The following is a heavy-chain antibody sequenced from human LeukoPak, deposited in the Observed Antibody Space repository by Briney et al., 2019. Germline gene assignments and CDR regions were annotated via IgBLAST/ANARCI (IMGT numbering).Heavy chain of an antibody. Sequence: GGSLRLSCAASGFTFSSYSMNWVRQAPGKGLEWVSYISSSSSTIYYADSVKGRFTISRENAKNSLYLQMNSLRAEDTAVYYCARGYCSGGSCYSLSPDYWGQGTLVTVSS. CDR2: ISSSSSTI. CDR3: ARGYCSGGSCYSLSPDY. D-gene: IGHD2-15*01. J-gene: IGHJ4*02. CDR1: GFTFSSYS. V-gene: IGHV3-48*01.